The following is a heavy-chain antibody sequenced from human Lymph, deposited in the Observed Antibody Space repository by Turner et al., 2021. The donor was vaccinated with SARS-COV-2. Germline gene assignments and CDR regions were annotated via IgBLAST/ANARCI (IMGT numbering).Heavy chain of an antibody. D-gene: IGHD3-3*01. V-gene: IGHV4-39*01. J-gene: IGHJ5*02. CDR1: GGSISSSSDY. CDR3: ARHFTIFGVAGSWFDP. Sequence: QLQLQESGQGLVKPSETLSLTCTVSGGSISSSSDYWGWIRQPPGKGLEWIGSIYYSGSTDYNPSLKSRVTIFVDTSKNQFSLKLSSVTAADTAVYYCARHFTIFGVAGSWFDPWGQGTLVTVSS. CDR2: IYYSGST.